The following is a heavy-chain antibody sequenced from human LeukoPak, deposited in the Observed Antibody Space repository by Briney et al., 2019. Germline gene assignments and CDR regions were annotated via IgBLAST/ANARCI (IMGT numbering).Heavy chain of an antibody. V-gene: IGHV1-2*02. Sequence: ASVTVSCKASGYTFTGYYMHWVRQAPGQGLEWMGWINPNSGGTNYAQKFQGRVTMTRDTSISTAYMELSRLRSDDTAVYYCARETDYGDYPDYFDYWGQGTLVTVFS. CDR2: INPNSGGT. J-gene: IGHJ4*02. D-gene: IGHD4-17*01. CDR1: GYTFTGYY. CDR3: ARETDYGDYPDYFDY.